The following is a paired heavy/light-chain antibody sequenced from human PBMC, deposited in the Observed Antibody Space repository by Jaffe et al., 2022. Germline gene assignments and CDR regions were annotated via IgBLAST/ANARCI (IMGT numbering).Light chain of an antibody. V-gene: IGLV2-14*03. CDR2: DVS. CDR3: ASYTMGNIQV. J-gene: IGLJ3*02. Sequence: QSALTQPASVSASPGQSITISCAGSSSDIGYYTSVSWYRQHPGKVPINIIYDVSNRPSGVSDRFSGSRSGSTASLTISGLQAEDEAYYYCASYTMGNIQVFGGGTKLTVL. CDR1: SSDIGYYTS.
Heavy chain of an antibody. D-gene: IGHD2-2*01. CDR1: GFIFDDFA. V-gene: IGHV3-9*01. CDR2: ISWNRNNI. Sequence: EVHLVESGGDLVQSGRSLRLSCAASGFIFDDFAMHWVRQVPGKGLEWVSGISWNRNNINYADSVKGRFTISRDNAKNSLYLQMNSLRVEDTAFYYCAKGRSSAISFALDNWGQGTLVTVSS. J-gene: IGHJ4*02. CDR3: AKGRSSAISFALDN.